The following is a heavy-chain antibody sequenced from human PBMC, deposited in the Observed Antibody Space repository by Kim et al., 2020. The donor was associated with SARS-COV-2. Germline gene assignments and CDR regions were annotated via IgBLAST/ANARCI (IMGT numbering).Heavy chain of an antibody. D-gene: IGHD6-19*01. J-gene: IGHJ5*02. V-gene: IGHV4-39*01. CDR1: GGSISSSSYY. CDR2: IYYSGST. CDR3: ARHQWLVDGCWFDP. Sequence: SETLSLTCTVSGGSISSSSYYWGWIRQPPGKGLEWIGSIYYSGSTYYNPSLKSRVTISVDTSKNQFSLKLSSVTAADTAVYYCARHQWLVDGCWFDPWGQGTLVTVSS.